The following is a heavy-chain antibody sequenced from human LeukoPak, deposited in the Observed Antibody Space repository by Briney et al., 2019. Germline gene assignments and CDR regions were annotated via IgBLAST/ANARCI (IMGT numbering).Heavy chain of an antibody. V-gene: IGHV3-23*01. CDR2: ISGSGGST. CDR3: AKWRYCSSTSCYNSGYWFDP. D-gene: IGHD2-2*02. CDR1: GFTFSSYA. J-gene: IGHJ5*02. Sequence: GGSLRLSCAASGFTFSSYAMSWVRQAPGKGLEWVSAISGSGGSTYYADSVKGRFTISRNNSKNTLYLQMNSLRAEDTAVYYCAKWRYCSSTSCYNSGYWFDPWGQGTLVTVSS.